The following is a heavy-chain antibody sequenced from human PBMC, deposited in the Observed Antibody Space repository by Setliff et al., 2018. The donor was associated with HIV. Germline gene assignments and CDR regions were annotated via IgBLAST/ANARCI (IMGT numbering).Heavy chain of an antibody. CDR2: VNPISANT. CDR3: ARGLRYYSGSASYISFDF. V-gene: IGHV1-8*02. D-gene: IGHD2-15*01. J-gene: IGHJ4*02. CDR1: GGTFSSYA. Sequence: ASVKVSCKASGGTFSSYAISWVRQAPGQGLEWMGWVNPISANTASARKFQDRVTITADSSLNTAFLELSSLRSDDTAVYFCARGLRYYSGSASYISFDFWGQGTLVTVSS.